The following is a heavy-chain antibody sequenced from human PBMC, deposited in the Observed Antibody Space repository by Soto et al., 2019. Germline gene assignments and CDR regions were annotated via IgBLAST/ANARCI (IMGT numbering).Heavy chain of an antibody. CDR2: INPSGGST. D-gene: IGHD2-2*01. CDR3: ARGKLNRYCSSTSCYGNGGMDV. CDR1: GYTFTSYY. J-gene: IGHJ6*02. V-gene: IGHV1-46*01. Sequence: QVQLVQSGAEVKKPGASVKVSCKASGYTFTSYYMHWVRQAPGQGLEWMGIINPSGGSTSYAQKFQGRVTMTRDTSTSTVYMELISLRSEDTAVYYCARGKLNRYCSSTSCYGNGGMDVWGQGTTVTVSS.